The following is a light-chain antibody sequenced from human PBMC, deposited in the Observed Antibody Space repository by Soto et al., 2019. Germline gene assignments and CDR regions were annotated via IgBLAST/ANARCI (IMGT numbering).Light chain of an antibody. J-gene: IGLJ1*01. CDR1: SGDVGGYNY. CDR2: EVN. Sequence: QSVLTQPASVSGSPGQSITISCTGTSGDVGGYNYVSWYQHHPGKGPKVMIYEVNRRPSGVSNRFSGSKSGNTASLTISGLQAEDEADYYCSSYTSSTTYVFGSGTKLTVL. CDR3: SSYTSSTTYV. V-gene: IGLV2-14*01.